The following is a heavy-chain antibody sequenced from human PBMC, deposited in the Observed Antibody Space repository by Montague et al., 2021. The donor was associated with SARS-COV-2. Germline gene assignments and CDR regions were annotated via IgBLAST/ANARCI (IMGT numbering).Heavy chain of an antibody. Sequence: SLRLSCAASGFTFDDYAMHWVRQAPGKGLEWVSGISWNSGSIGYADSVKGRFTISRDNAKNSLYLQMNSQRAEDTALYYCAKDGSSSWYGWFDPWGQGTLVTVSS. CDR1: GFTFDDYA. D-gene: IGHD6-13*01. CDR2: ISWNSGSI. V-gene: IGHV3-9*01. CDR3: AKDGSSSWYGWFDP. J-gene: IGHJ5*02.